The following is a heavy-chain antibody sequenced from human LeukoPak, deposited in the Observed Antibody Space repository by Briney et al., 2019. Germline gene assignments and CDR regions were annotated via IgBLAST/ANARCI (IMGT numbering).Heavy chain of an antibody. J-gene: IGHJ4*02. CDR3: AREGTRKLTEDPRGLTLPDY. CDR1: GYTLTELS. V-gene: IGHV1-69*13. D-gene: IGHD1-14*01. Sequence: GASVKVSCKVSGYTLTELSMHWVRQAPGQGLEWMGGIIPIFGTANYAQKFQGRVTITADESTSTAYMELSSLRSEDTAVYYCAREGTRKLTEDPRGLTLPDYWGQGTLVTVSS. CDR2: IIPIFGTA.